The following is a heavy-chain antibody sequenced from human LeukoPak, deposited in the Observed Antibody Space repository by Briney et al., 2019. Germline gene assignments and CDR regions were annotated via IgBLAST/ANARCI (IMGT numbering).Heavy chain of an antibody. CDR3: AKVSELLWFGELFPPDY. V-gene: IGHV3-23*01. CDR1: GFTFSSYA. Sequence: GGSLRLSCAASGFTFSSYAMSWVCQAPGKGLEWVSAISGSGGSTYYADSVKGRFTISRDNSKNTLYLQMNSLRAEDTAVYYCAKVSELLWFGELFPPDYWGQGTLVTVSS. D-gene: IGHD3-10*01. J-gene: IGHJ4*02. CDR2: ISGSGGST.